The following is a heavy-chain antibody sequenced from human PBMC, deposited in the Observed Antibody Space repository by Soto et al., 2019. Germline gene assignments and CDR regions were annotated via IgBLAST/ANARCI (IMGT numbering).Heavy chain of an antibody. CDR3: ARDLRFSSTNYFDF. V-gene: IGHV3-11*06. D-gene: IGHD2-8*01. J-gene: IGHJ4*02. CDR1: GFLFTDYY. CDR2: IDGSRDYT. Sequence: QVQLVESGGGLVKPGGSLRLSCTASGFLFTDYYMSWIRQPPGKGLEWLAYIDGSRDYTNSADSVKGRFTISRDNAKNSVFLQMTNLRADDTAVYYCARDLRFSSTNYFDFWGRGTLVTVSS.